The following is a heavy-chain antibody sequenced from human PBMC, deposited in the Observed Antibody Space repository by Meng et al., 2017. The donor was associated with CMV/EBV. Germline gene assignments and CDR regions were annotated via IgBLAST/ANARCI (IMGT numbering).Heavy chain of an antibody. Sequence: GESLKISCAASGFTFSDYYMSWIRQAPGKGLEWVSVIYSGGSSAYYADSVKGRFTISRDNSKNTLYLQMNSLRAEDTAVYYCAKDLVIPLYSTPYYYGMDVWGQGTTVTVSS. CDR2: IYSGGSSA. J-gene: IGHJ6*02. CDR3: AKDLVIPLYSTPYYYGMDV. CDR1: GFTFSDYY. D-gene: IGHD4-11*01. V-gene: IGHV3-23*03.